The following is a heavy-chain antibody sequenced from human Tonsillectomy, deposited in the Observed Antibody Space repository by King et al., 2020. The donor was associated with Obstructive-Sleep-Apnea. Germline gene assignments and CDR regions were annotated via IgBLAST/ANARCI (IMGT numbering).Heavy chain of an antibody. CDR1: GGPLSSGGYY. Sequence: VQLQESGPGLVKPSQTLSLTCTVSGGPLSSGGYYWSWIRQPPGKGLECIGYIYYSGSPHSNPSLKRRVTISIDTTKNQFSLKLSSVTVADTAVYYCASVSEQGVAGRLDYWGQGTLVTVSS. CDR2: IYYSGSP. V-gene: IGHV4-31*03. J-gene: IGHJ4*02. D-gene: IGHD6-19*01. CDR3: ASVSEQGVAGRLDY.